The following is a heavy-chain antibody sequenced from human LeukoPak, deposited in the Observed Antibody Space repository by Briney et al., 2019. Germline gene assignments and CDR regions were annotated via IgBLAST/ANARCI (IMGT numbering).Heavy chain of an antibody. CDR3: AKARYSNYDYLDY. D-gene: IGHD4-11*01. Sequence: GGSLRLSCAASGFTFSSYAMSWVRQAPGKGLEWVSAISGSGGSTYYADSVKGRFTISRDNSKNTLFLQMNSLRAEDTAIYYCAKARYSNYDYLDYWGQGTLVTVSS. CDR1: GFTFSSYA. J-gene: IGHJ4*02. V-gene: IGHV3-23*01. CDR2: ISGSGGST.